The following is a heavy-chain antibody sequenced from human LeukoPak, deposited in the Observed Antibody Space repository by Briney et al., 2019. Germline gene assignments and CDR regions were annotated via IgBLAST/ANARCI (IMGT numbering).Heavy chain of an antibody. CDR3: VRLDSSGWYDY. CDR2: INSDGSST. D-gene: IGHD6-19*01. Sequence: PGGSLRLSCAASGFTFSSYWMHWVRQAPGKGLVWVSRINSDGSSTSYADSVKGRFTISRDNAKNTLYLQMNSLRAEDTAVYYCVRLDSSGWYDYWGQGTLVTVSS. J-gene: IGHJ4*02. V-gene: IGHV3-74*01. CDR1: GFTFSSYW.